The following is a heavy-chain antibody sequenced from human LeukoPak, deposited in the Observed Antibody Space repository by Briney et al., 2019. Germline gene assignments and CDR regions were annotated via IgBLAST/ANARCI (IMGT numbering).Heavy chain of an antibody. CDR1: GGSISSGGYY. CDR3: ARGRDSSSWYSDY. J-gene: IGHJ4*02. Sequence: SETLSLTCTVSGGSISSGGYYRSWIRQHPGKGLEWIGYIYYSGGTHYNPSLKSRVTISVDTSKNQFSLKLSSVTAADTAVYYCARGRDSSSWYSDYWGQGTLITVSS. CDR2: IYYSGGT. V-gene: IGHV4-31*03. D-gene: IGHD6-13*01.